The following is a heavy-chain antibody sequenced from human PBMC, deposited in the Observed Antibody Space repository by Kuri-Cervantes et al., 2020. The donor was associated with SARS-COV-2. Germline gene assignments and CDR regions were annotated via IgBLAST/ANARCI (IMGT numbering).Heavy chain of an antibody. CDR2: ISAYNGNT. V-gene: IGHV1-18*01. CDR1: GYTLTELS. D-gene: IGHD6-6*01. J-gene: IGHJ6*03. CDR3: ARGGNSSSSPRKGYYYMDV. Sequence: ASVKVSCKVSGYTLTELSMHWVRQAPGKGLEWMGWISAYNGNTNYAQKLQGRVTMTTDTSTSTAYMELRSLRSDDTAVYYCARGGNSSSSPRKGYYYMDVWGKGTTVTVSS.